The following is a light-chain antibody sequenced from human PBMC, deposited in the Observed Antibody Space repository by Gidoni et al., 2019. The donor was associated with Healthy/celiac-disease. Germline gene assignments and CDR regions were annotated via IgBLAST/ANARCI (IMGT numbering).Light chain of an antibody. CDR1: KLGDKY. J-gene: IGLJ2*01. CDR2: QDS. CDR3: QAWDSSTDVV. Sequence: SSELTQPPSVSVSPGQTASITCSGDKLGDKYACWYQQKPGQSPVLVIYQDSKRPSGIPERFSGSNSGNTATLTISGTQAMDEADYYCQAWDSSTDVVFGGGTKPTVL. V-gene: IGLV3-1*01.